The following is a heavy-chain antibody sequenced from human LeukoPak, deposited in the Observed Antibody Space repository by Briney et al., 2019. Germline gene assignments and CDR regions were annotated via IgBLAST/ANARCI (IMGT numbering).Heavy chain of an antibody. CDR1: GFTFSSYG. J-gene: IGHJ4*02. Sequence: GGSLRLSCAASGFTFSSYGMHWVRQAPGKGLEWVAVISYDGSNKYYADSVKGRFTISRDNSKNTLYLQMNSLRAEYTAVYYGANTQQLDYWGQGTLVTVSS. CDR3: ANTQQLDY. V-gene: IGHV3-30*18. D-gene: IGHD1-1*01. CDR2: ISYDGSNK.